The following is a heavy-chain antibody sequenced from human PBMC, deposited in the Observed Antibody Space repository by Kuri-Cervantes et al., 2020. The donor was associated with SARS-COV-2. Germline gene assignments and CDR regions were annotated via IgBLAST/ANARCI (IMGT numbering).Heavy chain of an antibody. V-gene: IGHV3-13*03. J-gene: IGHJ6*03. CDR2: IGTAGDT. Sequence: GGSLRLSCAACGFTFSSYDMHWVRQATGKGLEWVSAIGTAGDTYYPGSVKGQFTISRENAKNSLYLQMNSLRAEDTAVYYCAREYSSSYHYYYMDVWGKGTTVTVSS. CDR3: AREYSSSYHYYYMDV. D-gene: IGHD6-6*01. CDR1: GFTFSSYD.